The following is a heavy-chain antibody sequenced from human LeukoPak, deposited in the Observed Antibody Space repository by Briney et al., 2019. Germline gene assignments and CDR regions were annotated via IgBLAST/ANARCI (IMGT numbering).Heavy chain of an antibody. V-gene: IGHV3-74*01. CDR1: GFTFSSYW. CDR3: TRDLSGTYYGRFDY. CDR2: INTDGSST. J-gene: IGHJ4*02. D-gene: IGHD1-26*01. Sequence: GGSLRLSCAASGFTFSSYWMHWVRQAPEKGLLWVSRINTDGSSTNFADSVRGRFTISRDNAKNTLYLQMNSLRAEDTAVYYCTRDLSGTYYGRFDYWGQGTLVTVSS.